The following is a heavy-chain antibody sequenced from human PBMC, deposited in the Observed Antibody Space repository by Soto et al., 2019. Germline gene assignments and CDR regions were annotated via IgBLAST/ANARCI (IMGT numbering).Heavy chain of an antibody. V-gene: IGHV3-21*06. J-gene: IGHJ4*02. CDR1: GFTFTRYS. Sequence: VVSLRLSCAASGFTFTRYSMNWVRQAPGKGLEWVSSISSTTNYIYYGDSMKGRFTISRDNAKNSLYLEMNSLRAEDTAVYYCARESEDLTSNFDYWGQGTLVTVSS. CDR3: ARESEDLTSNFDY. CDR2: ISSTTNYI.